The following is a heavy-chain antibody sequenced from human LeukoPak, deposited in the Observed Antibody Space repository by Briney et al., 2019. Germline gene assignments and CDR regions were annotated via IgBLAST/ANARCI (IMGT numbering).Heavy chain of an antibody. CDR3: ARVGSWDAFDI. V-gene: IGHV3-64*01. Sequence: GGSLRLSCAASGFTFSSYAMHWVRQAPGKGPEYISAITSNGGNTYYANSVKGRFTISRDNSKNTLYLQMGSLRAEDMAVYYCARVGSWDAFDIWGQGTMVTVSS. CDR2: ITSNGGNT. CDR1: GFTFSSYA. J-gene: IGHJ3*02. D-gene: IGHD1-26*01.